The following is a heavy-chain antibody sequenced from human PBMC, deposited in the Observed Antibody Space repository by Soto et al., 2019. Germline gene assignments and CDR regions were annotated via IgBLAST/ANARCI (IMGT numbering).Heavy chain of an antibody. CDR2: INHSGST. CDR3: ARGHTRLRFLEWLPPRLDV. D-gene: IGHD3-3*01. V-gene: IGHV4-34*01. Sequence: SETLSLTCAVYGGSFSGYYWSWIRQPPGKGLEWIGEINHSGSTNYNPSLKSRVTISVDTSKNQFSLKLSSVTAADTAVYYCARGHTRLRFLEWLPPRLDVWGKGTTVTVSS. J-gene: IGHJ6*04. CDR1: GGSFSGYY.